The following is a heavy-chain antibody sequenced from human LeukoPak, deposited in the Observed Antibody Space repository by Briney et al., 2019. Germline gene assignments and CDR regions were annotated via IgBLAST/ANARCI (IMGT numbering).Heavy chain of an antibody. Sequence: LSLTCGVSGDSSSSGSFAWSWVRQAPGKGLEWVSAISGSGGSTYYADSVKGRFTISRDNSKNTLYLQMNSLRAEDTAVYYCAKGSSGPNPIYWGQGTLVTVSS. CDR2: ISGSGGST. CDR3: AKGSSGPNPIY. CDR1: GDSSSSGSFA. V-gene: IGHV3-23*01. D-gene: IGHD6-19*01. J-gene: IGHJ4*02.